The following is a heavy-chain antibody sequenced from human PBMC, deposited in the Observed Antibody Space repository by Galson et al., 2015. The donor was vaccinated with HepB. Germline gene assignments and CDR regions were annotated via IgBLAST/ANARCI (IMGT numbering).Heavy chain of an antibody. CDR2: IDPDSGGT. V-gene: IGHV1-2*06. D-gene: IGHD3-16*01. CDR1: GYNFNVYY. J-gene: IGHJ6*02. CDR3: AREYDYVWGRSPSGTYYYVRAV. Sequence: SVKVSCKASGYNFNVYYIHWVRQAPGQGLEWLGRIDPDSGGTDYAQKFQGRITMTRDTSISTAYMELSRLRSDDTAFYYCAREYDYVWGRSPSGTYYYVRAVWGLVSRSTSP.